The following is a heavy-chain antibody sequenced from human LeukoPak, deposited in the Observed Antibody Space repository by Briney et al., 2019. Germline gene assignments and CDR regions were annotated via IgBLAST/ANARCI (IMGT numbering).Heavy chain of an antibody. J-gene: IGHJ4*02. CDR1: GFTFSSYG. CDR2: ISYDGSNK. D-gene: IGHD1-26*01. CDR3: AKDRHSGSYSDY. V-gene: IGHV3-30*18. Sequence: GGSLRLSCAASGFTFSSYGMHWVRLAPGKGLEWVAVISYDGSNKYYADSVKGRFTISRDNSKNTLYLQMNSLRAEDTAVYYCAKDRHSGSYSDYWGQGTLVTVSS.